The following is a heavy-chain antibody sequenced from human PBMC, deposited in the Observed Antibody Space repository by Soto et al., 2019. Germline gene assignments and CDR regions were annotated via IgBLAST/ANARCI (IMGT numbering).Heavy chain of an antibody. J-gene: IGHJ4*02. Sequence: QITLKESGPTLVKPTQTLTLTCTFSGFSLSTSGVGVGWIRQPPGKALEWLALIYWNDDKRYRPSLKSRLTITKDTSKNQVVLTMTNMDPVDTATYYCAHRPPPYYGSGSYYKYLDFDYWGQGTLVTVSS. CDR1: GFSLSTSGVG. D-gene: IGHD3-10*01. V-gene: IGHV2-5*01. CDR2: IYWNDDK. CDR3: AHRPPPYYGSGSYYKYLDFDY.